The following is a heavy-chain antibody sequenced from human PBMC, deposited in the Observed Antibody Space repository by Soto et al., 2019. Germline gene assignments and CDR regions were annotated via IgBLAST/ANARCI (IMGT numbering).Heavy chain of an antibody. CDR2: TYFRSKWYN. CDR3: ARVSFDHFVHWFDP. V-gene: IGHV6-1*01. CDR1: GDSVSSKTAA. J-gene: IGHJ5*02. Sequence: SQTLSLTCAISGDSVSSKTAAWNWIRQSPSRGLEWLGRTYFRSKWYNDYAISVKSRIAINPDTSKNQFSLLLNSVTPEDTAVYYCARVSFDHFVHWFDPWGQGTLVTVSS. D-gene: IGHD3-9*01.